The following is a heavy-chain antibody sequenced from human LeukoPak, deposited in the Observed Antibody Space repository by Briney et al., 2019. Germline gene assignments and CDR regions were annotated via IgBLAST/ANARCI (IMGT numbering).Heavy chain of an antibody. V-gene: IGHV4-34*01. D-gene: IGHD6-13*01. Sequence: SETLSLTCAVYGGSFSGYYWSWIRQPPGKGLEWIGEINHSGSTNYNPSLKSRVTISVDTSKNQFSLKLSSVTAADTAVYYCARGWNSSSWYDYWGQGTLVTVSS. CDR2: INHSGST. J-gene: IGHJ4*02. CDR3: ARGWNSSSWYDY. CDR1: GGSFSGYY.